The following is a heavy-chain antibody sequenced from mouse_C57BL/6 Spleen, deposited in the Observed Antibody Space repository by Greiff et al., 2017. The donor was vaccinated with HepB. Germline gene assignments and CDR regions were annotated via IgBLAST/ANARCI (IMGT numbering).Heavy chain of an antibody. D-gene: IGHD2-1*01. V-gene: IGHV1-54*01. CDR1: GYAFTNYL. J-gene: IGHJ3*01. Sequence: QVQLQQSGAELVRPGTSVKVSCKASGYAFTNYLIEWVKQRPGQGLEWIGVINPGSGGTNYNEKFKGKATLTADKSSSTAYMQLSSLTSEDSAVYFCAREWVYYGNGGFAYWGQGTLVTVSA. CDR2: INPGSGGT. CDR3: AREWVYYGNGGFAY.